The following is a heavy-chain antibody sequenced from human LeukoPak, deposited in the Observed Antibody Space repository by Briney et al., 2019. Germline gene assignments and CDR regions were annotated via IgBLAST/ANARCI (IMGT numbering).Heavy chain of an antibody. CDR3: AKGRGNTYYYGMDV. V-gene: IGHV3-9*01. Sequence: GGSLRLSCAASGFTFSDYYMSWIRQAPGKGLEWVSGISWNSGSIGYADSVKGRFTISRENAKNSLYLQMNSLRAEDTALYYCAKGRGNTYYYGMDVWGQGTTVTVSS. J-gene: IGHJ6*02. CDR1: GFTFSDYY. D-gene: IGHD2/OR15-2a*01. CDR2: ISWNSGSI.